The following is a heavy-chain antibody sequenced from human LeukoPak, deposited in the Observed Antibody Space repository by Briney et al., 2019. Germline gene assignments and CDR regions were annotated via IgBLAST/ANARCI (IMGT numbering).Heavy chain of an antibody. CDR2: IKEDGSQK. D-gene: IGHD1-26*01. V-gene: IGHV3-7*01. Sequence: GGSLRLSCAASGFTFSSYWMGWVRQAPGTRLEWVAKIKEDGSQKQYVDSVKGRFTISRDNAKNSLYLQMSSLRAEDTAVYYCARDRGGGSYDYWGQGTVVTVSS. J-gene: IGHJ4*02. CDR1: GFTFSSYW. CDR3: ARDRGGGSYDY.